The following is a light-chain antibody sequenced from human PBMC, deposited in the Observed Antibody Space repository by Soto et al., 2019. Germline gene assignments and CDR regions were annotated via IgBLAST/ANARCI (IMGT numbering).Light chain of an antibody. J-gene: IGKJ4*01. CDR3: QQYDNLPRLT. CDR2: GAS. Sequence: DIQMTQSPSSLSASVGDRVTITCQASQDIRSYLNWYQQKPGKAPKLLIYGASNLETGVPPRFSGSGSGTDFTFTISSLQPEDIATYYCQQYDNLPRLTFGGGTKVASK. V-gene: IGKV1-33*01. CDR1: QDIRSY.